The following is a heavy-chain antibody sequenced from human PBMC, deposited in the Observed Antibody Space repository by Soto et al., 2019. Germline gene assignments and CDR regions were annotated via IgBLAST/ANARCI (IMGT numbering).Heavy chain of an antibody. Sequence: SETLSLTCTVSGGSISSYYWIWIRQPPGKGLEWIGYIYYSGSTNYNPSLKSRVTISVDTSKNQFSLKLSSVTAADTAVYYCARVPASPSGTWFDTWGQGSLVTVSS. CDR1: GGSISSYY. J-gene: IGHJ5*02. CDR3: ARVPASPSGTWFDT. V-gene: IGHV4-59*08. CDR2: IYYSGST. D-gene: IGHD5-12*01.